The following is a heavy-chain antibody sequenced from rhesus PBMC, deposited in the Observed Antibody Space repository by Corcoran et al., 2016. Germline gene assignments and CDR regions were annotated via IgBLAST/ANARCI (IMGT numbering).Heavy chain of an antibody. CDR2: IYGSSGST. Sequence: QVQLQESGPGLVKPSETLSLTCAVSGYSISSNYWSWVRQPPGKGLGWIGNIYGSSGSTYYNPSLKSRVTIATDTAKNQFSLKLSSVAAADTAVYYCARGPGGLDSWGQGVVVTVSS. V-gene: IGHV4-147*01. J-gene: IGHJ6*01. CDR3: ARGPGGLDS. CDR1: GYSISSNY.